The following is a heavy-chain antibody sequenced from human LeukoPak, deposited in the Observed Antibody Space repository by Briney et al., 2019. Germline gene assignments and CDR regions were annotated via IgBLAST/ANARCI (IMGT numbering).Heavy chain of an antibody. J-gene: IGHJ4*02. V-gene: IGHV3-21*01. CDR1: GFTFSSYS. Sequence: GGSLRLSCAASGFTFSSYSMNWVRQAPGKGLEWVSSISSSSSYIYYADSVKGRVTISRDNAKNTLYLQMNILRAEDTAVYYCVRQSTTLSTYGFDYWGQGILVTVSS. CDR2: ISSSSSYI. D-gene: IGHD4-17*01. CDR3: VRQSTTLSTYGFDY.